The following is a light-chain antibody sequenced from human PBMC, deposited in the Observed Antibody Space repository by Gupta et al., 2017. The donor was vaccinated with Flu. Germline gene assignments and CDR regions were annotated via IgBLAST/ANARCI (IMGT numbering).Light chain of an antibody. CDR2: LGS. J-gene: IGKJ1*01. V-gene: IGKV2-28*01. Sequence: DSVMTQSPLSLPVTRGEPASISCRSSQSLLHSNGYNYLDWYLQKPGQSPQLLIYLGSNRASGVPDRFSGSGSGTDFTLKISRVEAEDVGVYYCMQARQTLWTFGQGTKVEIK. CDR1: QSLLHSNGYNY. CDR3: MQARQTLWT.